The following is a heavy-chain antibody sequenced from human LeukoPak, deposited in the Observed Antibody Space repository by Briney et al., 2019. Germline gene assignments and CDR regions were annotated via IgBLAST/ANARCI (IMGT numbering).Heavy chain of an antibody. CDR3: VRFYGGKRAFDY. D-gene: IGHD2-15*01. Sequence: PGGSLRLSCAASGFTFSSYAMSWVRQAPGKGLEWVSVIYSGGSTYYADSVKGRFTISRDNSKNTLYLQMNSLRAEDTAVYYCVRFYGGKRAFDYWGQGTLVTVSS. J-gene: IGHJ4*02. CDR2: IYSGGST. CDR1: GFTFSSYA. V-gene: IGHV3-53*01.